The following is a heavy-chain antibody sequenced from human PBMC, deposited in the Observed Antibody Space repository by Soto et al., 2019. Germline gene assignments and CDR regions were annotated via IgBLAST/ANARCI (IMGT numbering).Heavy chain of an antibody. D-gene: IGHD3-9*01. CDR2: ISGSGWQT. V-gene: IGHV3-23*01. J-gene: IGHJ2*01. CDR3: AKGRYFDASGGCANF. Sequence: EVRLMESGGGFLQPGGSQRLSCVASGFTSNSYAMSWVRQTPEKGLEWVSAISGSGWQTYYAESVQGRFTISRDNSKTTVYLHMNRLRAEDSGIYYCAKGRYFDASGGCANFWGRGTLVTVSS. CDR1: GFTSNSYA.